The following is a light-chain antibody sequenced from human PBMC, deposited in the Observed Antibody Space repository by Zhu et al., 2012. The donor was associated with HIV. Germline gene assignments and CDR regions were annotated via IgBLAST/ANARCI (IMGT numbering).Light chain of an antibody. V-gene: IGKV1-5*03. CDR3: QQYDTYSYT. Sequence: DIQMTQSPSTLSAFVGDRVTITCRASQSINVWLAWYQQRPGKAPKLLIYKASSLETGVPSRFSGSGSGTEFTLTISSLQPDDFATYYCQQYDTYSYTFGQGT. CDR2: KAS. J-gene: IGKJ2*01. CDR1: QSINVW.